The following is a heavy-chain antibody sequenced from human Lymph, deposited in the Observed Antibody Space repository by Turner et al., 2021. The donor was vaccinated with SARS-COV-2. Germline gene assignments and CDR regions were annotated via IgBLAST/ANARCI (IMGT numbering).Heavy chain of an antibody. CDR3: AKDLSAGDYYYYYGMDV. D-gene: IGHD3-10*01. CDR1: GFTFSGYG. J-gene: IGHJ6*02. Sequence: VQLVESGGGVVQPGRSLRLSCAASGFTFSGYGMHWVRQAPGKGLEWVAVISYDGNNEHCADSVKGRFTISRDNSKNTLYLQMNRLRPDDTAVYYCAKDLSAGDYYYYYGMDVWGQGTTVTVSS. CDR2: ISYDGNNE. V-gene: IGHV3-30*18.